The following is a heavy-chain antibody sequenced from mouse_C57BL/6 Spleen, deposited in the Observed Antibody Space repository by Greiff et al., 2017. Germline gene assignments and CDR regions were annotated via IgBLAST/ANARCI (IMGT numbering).Heavy chain of an antibody. V-gene: IGHV14-2*01. D-gene: IGHD1-1*01. CDR2: IDPEDGET. CDR3: RAYYSGSRLFYFDD. CDR1: GFNIKDYY. Sequence: VQLQQSGAELVKPGASVKLSCTASGFNIKDYYMHWVKQRTEQGLEWIGRIDPEDGETKYAPKFQGKATITADTSSNTAYLQRSSLTSEDTAVYYCRAYYSGSRLFYFDDWGQGTTLTVSS. J-gene: IGHJ2*01.